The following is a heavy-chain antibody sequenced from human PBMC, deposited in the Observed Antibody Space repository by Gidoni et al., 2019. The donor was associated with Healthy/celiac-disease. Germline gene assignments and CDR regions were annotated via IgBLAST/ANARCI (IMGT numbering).Heavy chain of an antibody. CDR2: ISDDGSNK. Sequence: QVQLVESGGGVVQPGRSMTLSCSASGFTFSSYALHCVRQAPGKGLEWVAVISDDGSNKYYADSVKGRFTIARDKSKSTLYLQMNSLRAEDTAVYYCARTWRVGAFDIWGQGTMVTVSS. V-gene: IGHV3-30-3*01. J-gene: IGHJ3*02. D-gene: IGHD6-19*01. CDR3: ARTWRVGAFDI. CDR1: GFTFSSYA.